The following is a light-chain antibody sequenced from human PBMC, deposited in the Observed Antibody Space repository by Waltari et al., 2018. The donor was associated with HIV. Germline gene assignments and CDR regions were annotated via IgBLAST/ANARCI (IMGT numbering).Light chain of an antibody. CDR3: AAWDDSLSGRGV. Sequence: QSVLTQPPSASGTPGQRVTISCSGSNSNIGSKYVYWYQQLPGTAPKLLIYRNYQRPSGVPDRFSGSKSGTSASLAISGLRSEDEADYYCAAWDDSLSGRGVFGGGTKLTVL. CDR2: RNY. V-gene: IGLV1-47*01. CDR1: NSNIGSKY. J-gene: IGLJ2*01.